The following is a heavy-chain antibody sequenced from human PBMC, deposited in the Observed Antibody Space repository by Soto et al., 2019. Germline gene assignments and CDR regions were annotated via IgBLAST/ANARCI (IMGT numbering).Heavy chain of an antibody. Sequence: QITLKESGPTLVKPTQTLTLTCTFSGFSLSTSEVGVGWIRQPPGKALEWLALIYWDDDKRYSPSLKSRLTITKDTSKNQVVLTMTNIDPVDTATYYCAHMTTVTSFDLWGRGTLVTVSS. D-gene: IGHD4-17*01. J-gene: IGHJ2*01. CDR2: IYWDDDK. CDR3: AHMTTVTSFDL. V-gene: IGHV2-5*02. CDR1: GFSLSTSEVG.